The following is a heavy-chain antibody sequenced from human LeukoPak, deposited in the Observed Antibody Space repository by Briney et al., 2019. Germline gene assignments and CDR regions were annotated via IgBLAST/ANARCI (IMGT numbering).Heavy chain of an antibody. D-gene: IGHD4-11*01. V-gene: IGHV1-2*02. J-gene: IGHJ6*03. CDR2: INPNSGGT. CDR1: GYTFTGYH. Sequence: ASVKVSCKASGYTFTGYHMHWVRQPPGQGREGMGWINPNSGGTNYAQKFQGRGTMTRDTSISTAYMELSRLRSDDTAVYYCARGAYSNYVDYYYIDVWGKGTTVTVSS. CDR3: ARGAYSNYVDYYYIDV.